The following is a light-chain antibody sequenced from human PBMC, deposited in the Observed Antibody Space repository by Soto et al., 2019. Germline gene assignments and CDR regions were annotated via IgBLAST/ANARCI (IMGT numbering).Light chain of an antibody. CDR3: LQFKNYPLT. J-gene: IGKJ3*01. V-gene: IGKV1-5*03. CDR2: KAS. CDR1: QSIITS. Sequence: DIQMTQSPSALSASIGDRVTITCRASQSIITSLAWYQQKPGKAPEILIYKASTLEDGVPSRFSGSGSGTEFTLSITRLQPDDFATYYFLQFKNYPLTFGPWTKLDIK.